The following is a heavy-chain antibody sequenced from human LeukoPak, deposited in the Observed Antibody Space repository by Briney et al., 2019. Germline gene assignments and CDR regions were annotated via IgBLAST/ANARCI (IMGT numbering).Heavy chain of an antibody. V-gene: IGHV4-39*02. CDR2: IYYSGST. CDR3: ARDLGGYSSSSTGY. Sequence: SETLSLTCTVSGGSISSSSYYWGWIRQPPGKGLEWIGSIYYSGSTYYNPSLKSRVTISVDTSKNTFSLKLSSVTAADTAVYYCARDLGGYSSSSTGYWGQGTLVTVSS. J-gene: IGHJ4*02. CDR1: GGSISSSSYY. D-gene: IGHD6-6*01.